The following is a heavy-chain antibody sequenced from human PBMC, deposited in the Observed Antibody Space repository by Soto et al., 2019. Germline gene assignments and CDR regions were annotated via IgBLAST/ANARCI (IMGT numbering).Heavy chain of an antibody. CDR3: ARPDRVAAIGGALDC. CDR1: GFTFSNYG. Sequence: QVQLVESGGGVVQPGRSLRLSCEASGFTFSNYGMHWVRQAPGKGLEWVAVIWNDGTSRYYADSVKGRFTISRDNSKNTLFLQMNNLRAEDTAVYYCARPDRVAAIGGALDCWGQGTLVTVSS. J-gene: IGHJ4*02. CDR2: IWNDGTSR. D-gene: IGHD5-12*01. V-gene: IGHV3-33*01.